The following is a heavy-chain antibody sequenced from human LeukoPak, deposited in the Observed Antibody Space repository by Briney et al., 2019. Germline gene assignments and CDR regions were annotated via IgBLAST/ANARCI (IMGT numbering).Heavy chain of an antibody. D-gene: IGHD4-23*01. Sequence: GGSLRLSCAASGFTFSSYGMHWVRQAPGRGLEWVAVISYDGSNKYYADSVKGRFTISRDNSKNTLYLQMNSLRAEDTAVYYCAKDYYGGYYYYYMDVWGEGTTVTVSS. CDR1: GFTFSSYG. CDR2: ISYDGSNK. J-gene: IGHJ6*03. CDR3: AKDYYGGYYYYYMDV. V-gene: IGHV3-30*18.